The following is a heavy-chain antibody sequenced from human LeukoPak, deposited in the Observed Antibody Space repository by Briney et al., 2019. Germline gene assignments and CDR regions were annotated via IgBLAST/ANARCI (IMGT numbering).Heavy chain of an antibody. CDR3: ARVCGVKWIPCPYYYDKDV. Sequence: PGGSLRLSCAASGFTFSSYCMHSVRQAPGKGLEWVAVIWYDGSNKYYADSVKGRFTISRDNSKNTLYLQMNSLRAEDTAVYYCARVCGVKWIPCPYYYDKDVWGQGTTVTVSS. D-gene: IGHD4-23*01. J-gene: IGHJ6*02. V-gene: IGHV3-33*01. CDR1: GFTFSSYC. CDR2: IWYDGSNK.